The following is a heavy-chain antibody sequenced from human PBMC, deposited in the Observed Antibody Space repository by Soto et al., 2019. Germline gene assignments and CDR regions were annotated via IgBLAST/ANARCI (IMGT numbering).Heavy chain of an antibody. CDR2: IYHDGTT. CDR3: AASYGSGSYPDY. D-gene: IGHD3-10*01. V-gene: IGHV4-59*08. CDR1: GGSVRNYY. Sequence: QVQLQESGPGVVKSSETLSLICTVSGGSVRNYYWNWIRQPPGKGLEWIGYIYHDGTTKDNPSLKSRLTMSVDTSKSQVSLMLSSVTAADTAIYFCAASYGSGSYPDYWCQGTLVTVSS. J-gene: IGHJ4*02.